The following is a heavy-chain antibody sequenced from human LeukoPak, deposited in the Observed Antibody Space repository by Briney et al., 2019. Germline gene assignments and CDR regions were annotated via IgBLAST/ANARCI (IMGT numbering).Heavy chain of an antibody. J-gene: IGHJ6*02. CDR3: AREFRSPDCGNYYYGMDV. CDR2: ISAYNGNT. Sequence: GAAVQVSCKASAYTFTSYGISWVRQAPGQGLQWMVWISAYNGNTNYAQKLQGRVTMTTDTSTSTAYMELRSLRSDDTAVYYCAREFRSPDCGNYYYGMDVWGQGTTVTVSS. V-gene: IGHV1-18*01. D-gene: IGHD2-21*02. CDR1: AYTFTSYG.